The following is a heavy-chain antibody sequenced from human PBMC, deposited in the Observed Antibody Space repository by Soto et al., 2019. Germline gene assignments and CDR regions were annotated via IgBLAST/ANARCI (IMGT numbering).Heavy chain of an antibody. D-gene: IGHD3-10*01. CDR1: GFTFSSYG. CDR2: IWYDGSNK. V-gene: IGHV3-33*01. CDR3: ARAYYGSGSWGGMDV. J-gene: IGHJ6*02. Sequence: PGGSLRLSCAASGFTFSSYGMHWVRQAPGKGLEWVAVIWYDGSNKYYADSVKGRFTISRDNSKNTLYLQMNSLRAEDTAVYYCARAYYGSGSWGGMDVWGQGTTATV.